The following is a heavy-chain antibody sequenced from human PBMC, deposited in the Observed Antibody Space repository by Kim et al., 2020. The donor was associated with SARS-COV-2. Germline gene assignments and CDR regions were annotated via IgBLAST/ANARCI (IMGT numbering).Heavy chain of an antibody. CDR3: AKDVRPIRSGVVAAVFDY. CDR1: GFSFSSYG. J-gene: IGHJ4*02. CDR2: ISGSAGST. D-gene: IGHD6-13*01. V-gene: IGHV3-23*01. Sequence: GGSLRLSCAASGFSFSSYGFGWVRQAPGKGLEWVAAISGSAGSTYYADSVKGRFTISRDNSKNTVSLQMNSLRAEDTAIYYCAKDVRPIRSGVVAAVFDYWGQGALVTVSS.